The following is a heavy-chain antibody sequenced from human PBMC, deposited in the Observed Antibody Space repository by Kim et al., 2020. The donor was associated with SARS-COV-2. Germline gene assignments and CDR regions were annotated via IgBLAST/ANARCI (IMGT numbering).Heavy chain of an antibody. CDR1: GGTFSSYA. D-gene: IGHD3-10*01. Sequence: SVKVSCKASGGTFSSYAISWVRQAPGQGLEWMGGIIPIFGTANYAQKFQGRVTITADESTSTAYMELSSLRSEDTAVYYCARDLDLSITMVRGVWAFDIWGQGTMVTVSS. CDR3: ARDLDLSITMVRGVWAFDI. J-gene: IGHJ3*02. V-gene: IGHV1-69*13. CDR2: IIPIFGTA.